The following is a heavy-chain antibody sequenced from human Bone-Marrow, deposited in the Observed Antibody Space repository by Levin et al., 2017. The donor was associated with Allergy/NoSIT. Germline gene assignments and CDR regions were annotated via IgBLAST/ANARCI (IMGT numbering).Heavy chain of an antibody. CDR1: GFAFSDYA. D-gene: IGHD2-21*01. CDR2: ISASRSYT. CDR3: ARDRYFGVLHALDI. J-gene: IGHJ3*02. Sequence: PGGSLRLSCAASGFAFSDYAMNWVRQAPGEGLEWVSSISASRSYTSYRDSVKGRFTISRDNSKNTLYLQMNNLRAEDTALYYCARDRYFGVLHALDIWGQGTMVTVSS. V-gene: IGHV3-23*01.